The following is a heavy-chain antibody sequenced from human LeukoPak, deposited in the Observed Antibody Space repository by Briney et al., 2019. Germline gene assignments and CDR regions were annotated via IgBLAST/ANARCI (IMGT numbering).Heavy chain of an antibody. CDR1: GFTFNNYA. Sequence: PGGSLRLSCAASGFTFNNYAMNWVRQAPGKGLEWVSGISGFGGSTYYAPSVKGRLTISRDNFGKMLYLHLDSLRVEDTAIYYCARRSGSSWSSFDYWGQGALVTVSS. V-gene: IGHV3-23*01. CDR2: ISGFGGST. D-gene: IGHD6-13*01. CDR3: ARRSGSSWSSFDY. J-gene: IGHJ4*02.